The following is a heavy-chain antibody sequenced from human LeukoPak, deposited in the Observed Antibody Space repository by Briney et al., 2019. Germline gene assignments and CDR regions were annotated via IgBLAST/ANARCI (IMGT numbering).Heavy chain of an antibody. CDR3: AKDRGGGYYYDSSGYHD. D-gene: IGHD3-22*01. J-gene: IGHJ4*02. CDR2: ISSSSSYT. Sequence: PGGSLRLSCAASGFTFSDYYMSWIRQAPGKGLEWVSYISSSSSYTNYADSVKGRFTISRDNAKNSLYLQMNSLRAEDTAVYYCAKDRGGGYYYDSSGYHDWGQGTLVTVSS. V-gene: IGHV3-11*05. CDR1: GFTFSDYY.